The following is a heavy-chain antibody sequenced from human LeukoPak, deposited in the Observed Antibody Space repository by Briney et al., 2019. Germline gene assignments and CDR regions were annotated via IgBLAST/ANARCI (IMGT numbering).Heavy chain of an antibody. V-gene: IGHV4-59*01. Sequence: SETLSLTCTVSGGSLSSYYWSWIRQPPGKGLEWIGYIYYSGSTNYNPSLTSRVNISVDTSKNQFSLKLRSVTAADTAVYYCARDPNDCSSTSCYFQGFDYWGQGTLVTVSS. D-gene: IGHD2-2*01. J-gene: IGHJ4*02. CDR1: GGSLSSYY. CDR3: ARDPNDCSSTSCYFQGFDY. CDR2: IYYSGST.